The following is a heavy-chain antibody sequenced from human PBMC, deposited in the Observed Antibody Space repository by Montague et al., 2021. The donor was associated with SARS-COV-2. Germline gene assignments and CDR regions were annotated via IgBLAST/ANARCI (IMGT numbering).Heavy chain of an antibody. CDR2: VLYTDYT. D-gene: IGHD2-2*01. CDR1: GASISSNTW. CDR3: ATVPRGCSATSCYLSS. J-gene: IGHJ4*02. V-gene: IGHV4-4*02. Sequence: SETLSLTCGVSGASISSNTWWNWVRQSPGKGLEWIGEVLYTDYTXXNPXXXSRLTISLDKSKNQVSLRLTSVTAADTAVYYCATVPRGCSATSCYLSSWGPGTLVTVSS.